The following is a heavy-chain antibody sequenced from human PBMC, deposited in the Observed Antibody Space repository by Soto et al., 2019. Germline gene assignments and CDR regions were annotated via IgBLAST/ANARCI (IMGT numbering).Heavy chain of an antibody. CDR3: ARDKDCGGDCYLSWGDTGAFDI. V-gene: IGHV3-21*01. CDR2: ISSSSSYI. Sequence: PGGSLRPPCATPGFPFSSYSMNLVPPAPGKGVGWGSSISSSSSYIYYADSVKGRFTISRDNAKNSLYLQMNSLRAEDTAVYYCARDKDCGGDCYLSWGDTGAFDIWGQGTMVTVSS. J-gene: IGHJ3*02. D-gene: IGHD2-21*01. CDR1: GFPFSSYS.